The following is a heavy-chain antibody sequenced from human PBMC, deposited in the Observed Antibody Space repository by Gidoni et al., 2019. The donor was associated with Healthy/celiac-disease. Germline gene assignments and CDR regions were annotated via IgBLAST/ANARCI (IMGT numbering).Heavy chain of an antibody. CDR3: AREEAWAYSGSSLAFDY. Sequence: QVQLVQSGAEVKKPGASVKVSRKASGYTFTSYGISWVRQAPGKGLEWMGWISAYNGNTNYAQKLQGRVTMTTDTSTSTAYMELRSLRSDDTAVYYCAREEAWAYSGSSLAFDYWGQGTLVTVSS. J-gene: IGHJ4*02. CDR2: ISAYNGNT. V-gene: IGHV1-18*04. D-gene: IGHD1-26*01. CDR1: GYTFTSYG.